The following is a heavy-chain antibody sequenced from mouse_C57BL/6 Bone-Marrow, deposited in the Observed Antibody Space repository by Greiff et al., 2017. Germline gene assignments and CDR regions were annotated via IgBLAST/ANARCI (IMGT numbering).Heavy chain of an antibody. CDR1: GYTFTSYW. V-gene: IGHV1-55*01. CDR3: ARLYYGSSYEGDY. J-gene: IGHJ2*01. CDR2: IYPGSGST. D-gene: IGHD1-1*01. Sequence: QVQLQQPGAELVKPGASVKMSCKASGYTFTSYWITWVKQRPGQGLEWVGDIYPGSGSTNYNEKFKSKATLTVDTSSSTAYMQLSSLTSEDSAVYYCARLYYGSSYEGDYWGQGTTLTVSS.